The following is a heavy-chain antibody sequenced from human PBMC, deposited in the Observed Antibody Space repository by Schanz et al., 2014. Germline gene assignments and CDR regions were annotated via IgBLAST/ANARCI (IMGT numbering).Heavy chain of an antibody. CDR3: ARVYRWQHILGHFDA. CDR1: GYTFTGYH. D-gene: IGHD6-13*01. CDR2: INPNSGAA. J-gene: IGHJ4*02. V-gene: IGHV1-2*06. Sequence: QVQLVQSGAEVKKPGASVKVSCKASGYTFTGYHMHWVRQAPGQGLEWMGRINPNSGAANYAQKFQGRVTLTRDTSRSTAYMELSRLTSDDTAVYYCARVYRWQHILGHFDAWGQGSLVTVSS.